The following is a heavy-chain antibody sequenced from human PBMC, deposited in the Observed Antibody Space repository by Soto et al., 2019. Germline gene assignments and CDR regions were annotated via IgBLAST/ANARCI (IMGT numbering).Heavy chain of an antibody. Sequence: QVQLQESGPGLVKPSETLSLTCTVSGGSISSYYWSWIRQPPGKGLEWIGYIYYSGSTNYNPSLKSRVTISVDTSKHQFSLKLSSVTAADTAVYYCARGYDSSGYYLGGLDYWGQGTLVTVSS. CDR2: IYYSGST. D-gene: IGHD3-22*01. V-gene: IGHV4-59*01. J-gene: IGHJ4*02. CDR3: ARGYDSSGYYLGGLDY. CDR1: GGSISSYY.